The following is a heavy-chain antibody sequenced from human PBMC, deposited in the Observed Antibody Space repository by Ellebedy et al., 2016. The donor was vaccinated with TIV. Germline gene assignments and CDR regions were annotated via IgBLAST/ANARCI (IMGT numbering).Heavy chain of an antibody. V-gene: IGHV4-30-4*01. CDR3: ARGIGYSGYDYYDY. CDR1: GGSFSGYY. D-gene: IGHD5-12*01. Sequence: SETLSLTXAVYGGSFSGYYWSWIRQPPGKGLEWIGYIYYSGSTYYNPSLKSRVTISVDTSKNQFSLKLSSVTAADTAVYYCARGIGYSGYDYYDYWGQGTLVTVSS. CDR2: IYYSGST. J-gene: IGHJ4*02.